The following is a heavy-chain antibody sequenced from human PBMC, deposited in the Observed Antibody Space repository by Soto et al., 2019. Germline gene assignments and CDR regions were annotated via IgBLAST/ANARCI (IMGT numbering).Heavy chain of an antibody. CDR3: ARDMITFGGVIEDYYGMDV. J-gene: IGHJ6*02. V-gene: IGHV1-3*01. Sequence: ASVKVSCKASGYTFITYIIHWVRQAPGQRLEWMGWINSGNGNTKYSQKFQGRFTISRDNSKNTLYLQMNSLRAEDTAVYYCARDMITFGGVIEDYYGMDVWGQGTTVTVSS. CDR1: GYTFITYI. CDR2: INSGNGNT. D-gene: IGHD3-16*02.